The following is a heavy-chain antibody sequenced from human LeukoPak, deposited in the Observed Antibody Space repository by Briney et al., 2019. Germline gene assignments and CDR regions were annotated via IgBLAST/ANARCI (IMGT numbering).Heavy chain of an antibody. Sequence: GASVKVSCKASGGTFSSYAISWVRQAPGQGLEWMGGIIPIFGTANYAQKFQGRVTITADESTSTAYMELSRLRSDDTAVYYCARDGRITIFGVVTNNWFDPWGQGTLVTVSS. CDR3: ARDGRITIFGVVTNNWFDP. D-gene: IGHD3-3*01. CDR2: IIPIFGTA. J-gene: IGHJ5*02. CDR1: GGTFSSYA. V-gene: IGHV1-69*13.